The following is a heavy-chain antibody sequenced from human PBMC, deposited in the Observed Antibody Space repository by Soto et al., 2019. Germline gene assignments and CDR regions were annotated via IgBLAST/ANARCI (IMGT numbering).Heavy chain of an antibody. CDR1: GYTFISYY. CDR2: INPSGGST. V-gene: IGHV1-46*01. D-gene: IGHD3-3*01. Sequence: VASVKVSCKASGYTFISYYMHWVRQAPGQGLEWMGIINPSGGSTSYAQKFQGRLTMTRDTSTNTVYMELSSLRSEDTALYYCVRDQYQGYDFWSGYSSFDYWGQGTLVTVSS. CDR3: VRDQYQGYDFWSGYSSFDY. J-gene: IGHJ4*02.